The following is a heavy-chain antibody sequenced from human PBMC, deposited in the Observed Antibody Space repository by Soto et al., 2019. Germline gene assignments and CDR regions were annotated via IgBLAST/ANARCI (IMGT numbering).Heavy chain of an antibody. CDR2: IIPIFGTA. V-gene: IGHV1-69*13. CDR1: GGTFSSYA. D-gene: IGHD6-6*01. Sequence: GASVEVSCKASGGTFSSYAISWVRQAPGQGLEWMGGIIPIFGTANYAQKFQGRVTITADESTSTAYMELSSLRSEDTAVYYCARGASKAAARLRYYYGMDVCGQRTTITASS. J-gene: IGHJ6*02. CDR3: ARGASKAAARLRYYYGMDV.